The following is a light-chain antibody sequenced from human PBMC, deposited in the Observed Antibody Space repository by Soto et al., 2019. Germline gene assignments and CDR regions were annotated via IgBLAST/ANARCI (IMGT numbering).Light chain of an antibody. J-gene: IGLJ3*02. CDR1: SSDVGGYNY. Sequence: QSALTQPASVSGSPGQSITISCTGTSSDVGGYNYVSWFQQHPGKAPKLKIYEVSNWPSGVSNRFSGSKSGNTASLTISELQAEDEADYYCTSFTTISTWVFGGGTKLTVL. CDR2: EVS. V-gene: IGLV2-14*01. CDR3: TSFTTISTWV.